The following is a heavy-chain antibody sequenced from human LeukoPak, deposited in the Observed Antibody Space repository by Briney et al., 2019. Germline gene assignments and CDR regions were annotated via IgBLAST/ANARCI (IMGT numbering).Heavy chain of an antibody. J-gene: IGHJ4*02. CDR3: ARRSGRSASFGD. CDR2: IYTSGST. D-gene: IGHD3-10*01. CDR1: GGPISSGSYY. Sequence: SETLSLTCTVSGGPISSGSYYWSWIRQPAGKGLEWIGRIYTSGSTNYNPSLKSRVTISVDTSKNQFSLKLSSVTAADTAVYYCARRSGRSASFGDWGQGTLVTVSS. V-gene: IGHV4-61*02.